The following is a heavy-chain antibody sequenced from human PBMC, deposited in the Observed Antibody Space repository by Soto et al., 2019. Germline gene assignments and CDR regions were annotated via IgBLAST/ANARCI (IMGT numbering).Heavy chain of an antibody. CDR3: ARGTSRYFDWLLRTLDY. CDR2: INHSGST. D-gene: IGHD3-9*01. CDR1: GGSFSGYY. Sequence: PSETLSLTCAVYGGSFSGYYWSWIRQPPGKGLEWIGEINHSGSTNYNPSLKSRVTISVDTSKNQFSLKLSSVTAADTAVYYCARGTSRYFDWLLRTLDYWGQGTLVTVSS. J-gene: IGHJ4*02. V-gene: IGHV4-34*01.